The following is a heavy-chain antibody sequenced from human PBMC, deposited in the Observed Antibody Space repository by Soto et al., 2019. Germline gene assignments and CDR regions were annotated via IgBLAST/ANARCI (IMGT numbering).Heavy chain of an antibody. V-gene: IGHV4-34*01. J-gene: IGHJ4*02. CDR3: ARGNGMLLAVQGDAPDKYYLDS. Sequence: NPSETLSLTCAVYGGSFSGYYWSWIRQPPGKGLEWIGEINHSGSINYNPSLKSRVTISVDTSKNQFSLKLRSVTAADTAIYYCARGNGMLLAVQGDAPDKYYLDSWSQGTLVTVSS. CDR1: GGSFSGYY. D-gene: IGHD2-8*01. CDR2: INHSGSI.